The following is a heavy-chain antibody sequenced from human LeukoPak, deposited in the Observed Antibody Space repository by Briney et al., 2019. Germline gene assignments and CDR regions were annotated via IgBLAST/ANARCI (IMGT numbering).Heavy chain of an antibody. V-gene: IGHV3-33*06. J-gene: IGHJ4*02. Sequence: PGGSLRLSCAASGFTFSSYGMRWVRRAPGKGLEWVAVIWYDGSNKYYVDSVKGRFTISRDNFKNTLYLQMNSLRAEDTAVYYCAKGPGYSTIDYWGQGTLVTVSS. CDR2: IWYDGSNK. CDR3: AKGPGYSTIDY. CDR1: GFTFSSYG. D-gene: IGHD2-21*01.